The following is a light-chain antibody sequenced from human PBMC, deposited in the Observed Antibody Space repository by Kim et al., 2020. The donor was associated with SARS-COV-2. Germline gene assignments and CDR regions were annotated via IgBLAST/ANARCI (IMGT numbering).Light chain of an antibody. CDR3: NSRDSSGNHVV. J-gene: IGLJ2*01. V-gene: IGLV3-19*01. CDR2: GKN. Sequence: LGQTVRITCQGDSLRSYYESWYQQKPGQAPVLVIYGKNNRPSGIPDRFSGSSSGNTASLTITGAQAEDEADYYCNSRDSSGNHVVFGGGTQLTVL. CDR1: SLRSYY.